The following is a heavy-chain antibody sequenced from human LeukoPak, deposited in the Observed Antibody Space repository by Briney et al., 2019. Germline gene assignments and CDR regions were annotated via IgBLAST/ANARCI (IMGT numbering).Heavy chain of an antibody. D-gene: IGHD3-22*01. J-gene: IGHJ4*02. CDR3: ATAGGRDYYDSGGIFDY. V-gene: IGHV1-3*03. CDR2: INAGNGNT. Sequence: ASVKVSCKASGYTFTSYAMHWVRQAPGQRLEWMGWINAGNGNTKYSQEFQGRVTITRDTSASTAYMELSSLRSEDMAVYYCATAGGRDYYDSGGIFDYWGQGTLVTVSS. CDR1: GYTFTSYA.